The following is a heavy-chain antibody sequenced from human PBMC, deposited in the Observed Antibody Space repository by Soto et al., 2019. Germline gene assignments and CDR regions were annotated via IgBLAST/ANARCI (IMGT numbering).Heavy chain of an antibody. J-gene: IGHJ5*02. D-gene: IGHD3-16*01. CDR2: ISYDGSNK. CDR1: GFTFSSYA. Sequence: QVQLVESGGGVVQPGRSLRLSCAASGFTFSSYAMHWVRQAPGKGLEWVAIISYDGSNKYYTDSVKGRFTISRDNSKNTLYLKMNSLRAEDTAVYYCARDPRSGGEYVNWFDPWGQGTLVTVSS. V-gene: IGHV3-30-3*01. CDR3: ARDPRSGGEYVNWFDP.